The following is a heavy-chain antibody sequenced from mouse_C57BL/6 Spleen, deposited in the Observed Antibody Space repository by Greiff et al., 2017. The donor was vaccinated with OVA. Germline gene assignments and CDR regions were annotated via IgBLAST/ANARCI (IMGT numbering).Heavy chain of an antibody. J-gene: IGHJ2*01. V-gene: IGHV1-26*01. D-gene: IGHD2-3*01. CDR3: ANDGAFDY. CDR2: INPNNGGT. Sequence: VQLQQSGPELVKPGASVKISCKASGYTFTDYYMNWVKQSHGKSLEWIGDINPNNGGTSYNQKFKGKATLTVDQSSSTAYMELRSLTSEDAAVYYCANDGAFDYWGQGTTLTVSS. CDR1: GYTFTDYY.